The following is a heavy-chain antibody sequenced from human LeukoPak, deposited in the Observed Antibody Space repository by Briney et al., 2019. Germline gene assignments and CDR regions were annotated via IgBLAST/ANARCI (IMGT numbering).Heavy chain of an antibody. V-gene: IGHV3-72*01. J-gene: IGHJ4*01. D-gene: IGHD6-19*01. CDR1: GFTFSDHY. CDR2: ICNNANSYTT. Sequence: GGSLRLSCAASGFTFSDHYMDWVRQAPGKGLEWVGHICNNANSYTTEYAASVKGRFTISRDDSKNSLYLQMNSLKTEDTALYYCASLNTGWCFSGWGHGALVTVSS. CDR3: ASLNTGWCFSG.